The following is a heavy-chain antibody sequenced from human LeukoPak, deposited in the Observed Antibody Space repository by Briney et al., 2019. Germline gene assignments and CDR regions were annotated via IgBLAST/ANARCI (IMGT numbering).Heavy chain of an antibody. J-gene: IGHJ4*02. CDR2: ISSSSSTI. CDR1: GSTFSSYA. D-gene: IGHD6-13*01. Sequence: GGSLRLSCAASGSTFSSYAMSWVRQAPGKGLEWVSYISSSSSTIYYADSVKGRFTISRDNAKNSLYLQMNSLRAEDTAVYYCARDFGEAAGHPLDYWGQGTLVTVSS. CDR3: ARDFGEAAGHPLDY. V-gene: IGHV3-48*01.